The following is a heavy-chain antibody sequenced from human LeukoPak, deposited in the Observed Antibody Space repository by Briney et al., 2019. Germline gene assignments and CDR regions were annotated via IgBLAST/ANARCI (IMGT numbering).Heavy chain of an antibody. CDR1: GFTFSIYG. D-gene: IGHD4-17*01. Sequence: GGSLRLSCTASGFTFSIYGMHWVRQAPGKGLEWVAFIRYDGSNKYYADSVKGRFTISRDNSKNTLYLQMNSLRAEDTAVYYCAKDYDYGDYVNYFDYWGQGTLVTVSS. V-gene: IGHV3-30*02. CDR2: IRYDGSNK. J-gene: IGHJ4*02. CDR3: AKDYDYGDYVNYFDY.